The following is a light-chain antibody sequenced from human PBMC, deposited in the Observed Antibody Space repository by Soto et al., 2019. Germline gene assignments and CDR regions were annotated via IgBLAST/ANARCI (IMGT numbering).Light chain of an antibody. CDR1: QTITSNY. J-gene: IGKJ1*01. Sequence: ESVLTQSPGTLSLSPGERGTLSCRASQTITSNYLAWYQQIPGQAPRLLIYGASSRAIGIPDRFSGSGSGTDFTLTISRLEPEDFAVYYCQQYGSSPWTFGQGTKVEIK. CDR2: GAS. CDR3: QQYGSSPWT. V-gene: IGKV3-20*01.